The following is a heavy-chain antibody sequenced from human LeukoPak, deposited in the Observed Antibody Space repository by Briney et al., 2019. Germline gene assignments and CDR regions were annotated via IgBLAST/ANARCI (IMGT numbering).Heavy chain of an antibody. CDR2: ISGSGGST. V-gene: IGHV3-23*01. CDR3: ARGSIAARPHPFDY. Sequence: PGGSLRLSCAASGFTFSSYAMSWVRQAPGKGLEGVSAISGSGGSTYYADSVKGRFTISRDNAKNSLYLQMYSLRAEDTAVYYCARGSIAARPHPFDYWGQGTLVTVSS. CDR1: GFTFSSYA. J-gene: IGHJ4*02. D-gene: IGHD6-6*01.